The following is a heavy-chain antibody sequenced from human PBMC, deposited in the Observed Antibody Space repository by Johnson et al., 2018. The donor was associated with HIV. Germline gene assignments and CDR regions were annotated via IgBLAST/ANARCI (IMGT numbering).Heavy chain of an antibody. V-gene: IGHV3-30-3*01. D-gene: IGHD6-6*01. Sequence: VQVVESGGGVVQPGRSLRLSCAASGFTFSSYAMHWVRQAPGKGLEWVAVISYDGSNKSYADSVRGRFTISRDNAKNSLYLQMNSLRAEDTALYYCARERGSFEYSNSYAFDIWGQGTMVTVSS. J-gene: IGHJ3*02. CDR3: ARERGSFEYSNSYAFDI. CDR1: GFTFSSYA. CDR2: ISYDGSNK.